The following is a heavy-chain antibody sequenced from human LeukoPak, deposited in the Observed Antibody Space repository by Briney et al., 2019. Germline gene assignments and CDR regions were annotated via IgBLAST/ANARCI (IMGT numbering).Heavy chain of an antibody. Sequence: PSETLSLTCAVYGGSFSGYYWSWIRQPPGKGLEWIGEINHSGSTNYNPSLKSRVTISVDTSKNQFSLKLSSVTAADTAVYYCARRFWSGQRGNQPWGQGTLVTVSS. D-gene: IGHD3-3*01. V-gene: IGHV4-34*01. CDR1: GGSFSGYY. J-gene: IGHJ4*02. CDR2: INHSGST. CDR3: ARRFWSGQRGNQP.